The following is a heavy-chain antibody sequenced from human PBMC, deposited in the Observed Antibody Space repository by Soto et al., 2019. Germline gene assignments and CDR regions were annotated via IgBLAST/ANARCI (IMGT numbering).Heavy chain of an antibody. CDR1: GFTFSSYG. CDR3: AKGPFPNYDSSGYYLDY. D-gene: IGHD3-22*01. V-gene: IGHV3-30*18. Sequence: GGSLRLSCAASGFTFSSYGMHWVRQAPGKGLEWVAVISYDGSNKYYADSVRGRFTISRDNSKNTLYLQMNSLRAEDTAVYYCAKGPFPNYDSSGYYLDYWGQGTLVTVSS. J-gene: IGHJ4*02. CDR2: ISYDGSNK.